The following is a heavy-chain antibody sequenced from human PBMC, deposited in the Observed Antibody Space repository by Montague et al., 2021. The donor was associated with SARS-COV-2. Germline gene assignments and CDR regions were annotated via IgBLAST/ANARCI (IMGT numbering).Heavy chain of an antibody. Sequence: TLSLTGSVSGEPISGFFWNWIRQPAGKGLEWIGRIYASGGTGYNPSLESRVTMSVDTSKNQFSLKVNSVTAADTAMYHCAGGVVAAPPVVDDGGRGTLGTVSS. V-gene: IGHV4-4*07. D-gene: IGHD2-15*01. CDR1: GEPISGFF. CDR2: IYASGGT. J-gene: IGHJ4*02. CDR3: AGGVVAAPPVVDD.